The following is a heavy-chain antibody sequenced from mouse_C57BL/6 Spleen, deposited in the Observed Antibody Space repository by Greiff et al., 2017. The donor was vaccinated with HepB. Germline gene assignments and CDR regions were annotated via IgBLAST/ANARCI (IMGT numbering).Heavy chain of an antibody. J-gene: IGHJ2*01. CDR1: GYTFTSYW. D-gene: IGHD2-3*01. Sequence: QVQLKQSGAELVRPGSSVKLSCKASGYTFTSYWMDWVKQRPGQGLEWIGNIYPSDSETHYNQKFKDKATLTVDKSSSTAYMQLSSLTSEDSAVYYCARWDDGYYDYWGQGTTLTVSS. CDR3: ARWDDGYYDY. V-gene: IGHV1-61*01. CDR2: IYPSDSET.